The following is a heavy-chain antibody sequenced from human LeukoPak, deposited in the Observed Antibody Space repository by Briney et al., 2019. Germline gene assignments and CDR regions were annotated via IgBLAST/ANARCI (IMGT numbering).Heavy chain of an antibody. Sequence: GGSLRLSCTVSGFTVSSNSMSWVRQAPGKGLEWVSFIYSDNTHYSDSVKGRFTISRDNSKNTLYLQMNSLRAEDTAVYYCARAKGGYQLPTRYYYYYMDVWGKGTTVTISS. CDR3: ARAKGGYQLPTRYYYYYMDV. V-gene: IGHV3-53*01. J-gene: IGHJ6*03. CDR1: GFTVSSNS. D-gene: IGHD2-2*01. CDR2: IYSDNT.